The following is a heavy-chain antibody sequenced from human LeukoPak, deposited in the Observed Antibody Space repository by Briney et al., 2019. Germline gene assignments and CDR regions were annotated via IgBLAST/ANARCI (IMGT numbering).Heavy chain of an antibody. CDR1: GGTFSSYA. CDR3: ARVSVVPAAIRYFQH. V-gene: IGHV1-69*05. Sequence: SVKVSCKASGGTFSSYAISWVRQAPGQGLEWMGGIIPIFGTANYAQKFQGRVTITTDESTSTAYMELSSLKSEDTAVYYCARVSVVPAAIRYFQHWGQGTLVTVSS. CDR2: IIPIFGTA. J-gene: IGHJ1*01. D-gene: IGHD2-2*02.